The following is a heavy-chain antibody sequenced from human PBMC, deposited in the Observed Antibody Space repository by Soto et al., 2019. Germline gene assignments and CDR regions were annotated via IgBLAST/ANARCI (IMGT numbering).Heavy chain of an antibody. D-gene: IGHD2-15*01. CDR2: ISAYNGNT. J-gene: IGHJ4*02. Sequence: QVQLVQSGAEVKKPGASVKVSCKASGYTFTSYGISWVRQAPGQGLEWMGWISAYNGNTNYAQKLQDRVTMTTDTSTSTAYMELRSLRSDDTAVYYCARDKEHCSGGSCYSPEYFDYWGQGTLVTVSS. V-gene: IGHV1-18*01. CDR3: ARDKEHCSGGSCYSPEYFDY. CDR1: GYTFTSYG.